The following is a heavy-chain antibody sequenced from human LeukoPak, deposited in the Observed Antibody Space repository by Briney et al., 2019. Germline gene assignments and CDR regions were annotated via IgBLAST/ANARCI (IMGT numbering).Heavy chain of an antibody. Sequence: CLRQPAGKGLEWIGRIYTSGSTNYNPSLKSRVTMSVDTSKNQFSLKLSSVTAADTAVYYCARAHRAWFFDYWGQGTLVTVFS. CDR2: IYTSGST. J-gene: IGHJ4*02. D-gene: IGHD3-22*01. CDR3: ARAHRAWFFDY. V-gene: IGHV4-4*07.